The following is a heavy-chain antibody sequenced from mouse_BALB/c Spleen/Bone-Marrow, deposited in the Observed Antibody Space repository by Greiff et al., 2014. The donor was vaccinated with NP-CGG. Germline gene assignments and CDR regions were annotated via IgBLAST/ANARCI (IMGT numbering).Heavy chain of an antibody. CDR3: ARQLLRYYFDY. D-gene: IGHD1-1*01. Sequence: EVKLVESGGGSVKPGGSLKLSCAASGFTFSSYAMSWVRQTPEKRLEWVATISSGGSYTYYPDSVKGRLTISRDNAKNTLYLQMSSLRSEDTAMYYCARQLLRYYFDYWGQGTTLTVSS. CDR1: GFTFSSYA. CDR2: ISSGGSYT. V-gene: IGHV5-9-3*01. J-gene: IGHJ2*01.